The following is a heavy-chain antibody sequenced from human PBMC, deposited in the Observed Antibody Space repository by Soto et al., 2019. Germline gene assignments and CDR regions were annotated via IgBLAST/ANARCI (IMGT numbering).Heavy chain of an antibody. CDR2: IKSKTDGGTT. Sequence: GGSLRLSCAASGFTFSNAWMSWVRQAPGKGLEWVGRIKSKTDGGTTDYAAPVKGRFTISRGDSKNTLYLQMNSLKTEDTAVYYCTTSLLNDAFDIWGQGTMVTVSS. V-gene: IGHV3-15*01. CDR3: TTSLLNDAFDI. CDR1: GFTFSNAW. J-gene: IGHJ3*02.